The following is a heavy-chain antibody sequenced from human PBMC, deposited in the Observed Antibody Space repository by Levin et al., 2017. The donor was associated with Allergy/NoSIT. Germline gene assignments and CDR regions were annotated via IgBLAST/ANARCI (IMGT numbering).Heavy chain of an antibody. D-gene: IGHD5-18*01. CDR3: ARDQRVLDTAMVRRNWFDP. CDR2: ISSSSSYI. V-gene: IGHV3-21*01. CDR1: GFTFSSYS. J-gene: IGHJ5*02. Sequence: PGGSLRLSCAASGFTFSSYSMNWVRQAPGKGLEWVSSISSSSSYIYYADSVKGRFTISRDNAKNSLYLQMNSLRAEDTAVYYCARDQRVLDTAMVRRNWFDPWGQGTLVTVSS.